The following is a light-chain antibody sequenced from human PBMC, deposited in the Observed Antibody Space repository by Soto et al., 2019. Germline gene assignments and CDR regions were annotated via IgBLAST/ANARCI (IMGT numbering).Light chain of an antibody. CDR3: SSFTNTITRYA. CDR1: SSDVGGYNY. J-gene: IGLJ1*01. CDR2: DVS. Sequence: QSALTQPASVSGSPGQSITISCTGTSSDVGGYNYVSWFQHHPGKAPKLIIYDVSYRPSGVSARFSGSKSGDTASLTISGLQAEDEADYYCSSFTNTITRYAFGTGTKVTVL. V-gene: IGLV2-14*03.